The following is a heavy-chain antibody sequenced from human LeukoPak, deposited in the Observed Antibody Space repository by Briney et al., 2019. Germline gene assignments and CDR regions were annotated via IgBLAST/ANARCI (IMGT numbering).Heavy chain of an antibody. V-gene: IGHV1-46*01. CDR1: GYTFTSYF. D-gene: IGHD3-22*01. Sequence: ASVKVSCKASGYTFTSYFMHWVRQAPGQGLEWLGMINPSGSTTTYAQKFQGRVTMTRDTSTSTVYMELSSLRSEDTAVYYCARDYYYDSSGYRDDWGQGTLVTVSS. CDR2: INPSGSTT. J-gene: IGHJ4*02. CDR3: ARDYYYDSSGYRDD.